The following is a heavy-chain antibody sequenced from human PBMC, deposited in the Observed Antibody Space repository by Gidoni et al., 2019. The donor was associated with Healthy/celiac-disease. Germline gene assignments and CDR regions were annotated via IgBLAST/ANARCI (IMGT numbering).Heavy chain of an antibody. CDR1: GGSISSSSYY. J-gene: IGHJ4*02. Sequence: QLQLQESGPGLVKPSETLSLTCTVPGGSISSSSYYWGWIRQPPGKGLEWIGSIYYSGSTYYNPSLKSRFTISVDTSKNQFSLKLSSVTAADTAVYYCARDRRGVVAAHFDYWGQGTLVTVSS. D-gene: IGHD2-15*01. CDR2: IYYSGST. CDR3: ARDRRGVVAAHFDY. V-gene: IGHV4-39*07.